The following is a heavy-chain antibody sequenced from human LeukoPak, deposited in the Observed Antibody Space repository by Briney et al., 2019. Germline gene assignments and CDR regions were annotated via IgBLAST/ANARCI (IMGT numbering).Heavy chain of an antibody. J-gene: IGHJ5*02. CDR1: GGFISSTSHY. CDR3: AKHVFGFDP. Sequence: PSETLSLTCTVSGGFISSTSHYWGWIRQPPGQGPEWIGSIVYSGNTYYNPSLKSRVTISVDTSKNQFSLKLNSVTAPDTAVYYCAKHVFGFDPWGQGTLVTVSS. D-gene: IGHD3-16*01. CDR2: IVYSGNT. V-gene: IGHV4-39*01.